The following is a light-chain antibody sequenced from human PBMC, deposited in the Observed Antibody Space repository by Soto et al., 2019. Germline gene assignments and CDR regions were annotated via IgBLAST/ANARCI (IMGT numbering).Light chain of an antibody. CDR1: QSVSSN. CDR3: QQYNNSPRT. J-gene: IGKJ1*01. CDR2: GAS. Sequence: EIVMRQSPATLSVSPGERATLSCRASQSVSSNLAWYQQKPGQAPRLLIYGASTRATGIPARFSGSGSGTEFTLTISALQSEDFAVYYCQQYNNSPRTFGQGTKVDIK. V-gene: IGKV3-15*01.